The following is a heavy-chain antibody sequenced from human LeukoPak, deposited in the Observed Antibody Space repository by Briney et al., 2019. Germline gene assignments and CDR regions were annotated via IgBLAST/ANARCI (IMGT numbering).Heavy chain of an antibody. Sequence: ASVKVSCKASGYTFTGYYMHWVRQAPGQGLEWMGWINPNSGGTNYAQKFQGRVTMTRDTSISTAYMEVSKLRSDDTAVYYCARDTQIAPYAFDIWGQGTMVTVSS. CDR2: INPNSGGT. D-gene: IGHD2-15*01. V-gene: IGHV1-2*02. CDR1: GYTFTGYY. J-gene: IGHJ3*02. CDR3: ARDTQIAPYAFDI.